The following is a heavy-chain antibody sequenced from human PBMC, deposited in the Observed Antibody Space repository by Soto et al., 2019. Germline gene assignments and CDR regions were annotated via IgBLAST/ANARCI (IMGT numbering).Heavy chain of an antibody. CDR2: ISSNGGST. CDR3: ARTPWIVATEYYFDY. J-gene: IGHJ4*02. V-gene: IGHV3-64*01. Sequence: EVQLVESGGGLVQPGGSLRLSCAASGFTFSSYAMHWVRQAPGKGLEYVSAISSNGGSTYYANSVKGRFTISRDNSKNTLYLQMGSLRAEDVAVYYCARTPWIVATEYYFDYWGQGTLVTVSS. D-gene: IGHD5-12*01. CDR1: GFTFSSYA.